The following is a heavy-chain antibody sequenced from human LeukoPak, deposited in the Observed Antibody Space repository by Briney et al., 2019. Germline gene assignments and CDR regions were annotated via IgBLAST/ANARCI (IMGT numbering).Heavy chain of an antibody. Sequence: GGSLRLSCAASGFTFSSYEMNWVRQAPGKGLEWVAVISYDGSNKYYADSVKGRFTISRDNSKNTLYLQMNSLRAEDTAVYYCAKDPGDIVVVVAAHFDYWGQGTLVTVSS. CDR2: ISYDGSNK. J-gene: IGHJ4*02. CDR3: AKDPGDIVVVVAAHFDY. D-gene: IGHD2-15*01. V-gene: IGHV3-30*18. CDR1: GFTFSSYE.